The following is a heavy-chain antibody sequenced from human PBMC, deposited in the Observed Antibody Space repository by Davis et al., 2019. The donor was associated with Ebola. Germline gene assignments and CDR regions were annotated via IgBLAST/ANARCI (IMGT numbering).Heavy chain of an antibody. V-gene: IGHV3-30*03. D-gene: IGHD2-15*01. CDR3: ARGNRFCSGDICANWFDP. J-gene: IGHJ5*02. CDR2: ISYDGSNQ. Sequence: GESLKISCAASGFTFSSYGMHWVRPAPGKGLEWVAVISYDGSNQDYADSVKGRFTISRDNAKNTLYLQMNSLRAEDTAVYYCARGNRFCSGDICANWFDPWGQGTLVTVSS. CDR1: GFTFSSYG.